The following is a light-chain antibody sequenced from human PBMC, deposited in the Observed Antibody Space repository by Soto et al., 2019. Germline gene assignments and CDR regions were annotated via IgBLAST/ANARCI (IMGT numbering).Light chain of an antibody. CDR2: DVN. Sequence: QSALTQPASVSGSPGQSITISCTGTSSDVGGYNSVSWYQQHPGKAPKVMIYDVNNRPSGVFNRFSGSKSGNTASLTISGPQGEDEPDYYCSSIPSIRILGFGTGTQVTVL. CDR1: SSDVGGYNS. CDR3: SSIPSIRILG. J-gene: IGLJ1*01. V-gene: IGLV2-14*01.